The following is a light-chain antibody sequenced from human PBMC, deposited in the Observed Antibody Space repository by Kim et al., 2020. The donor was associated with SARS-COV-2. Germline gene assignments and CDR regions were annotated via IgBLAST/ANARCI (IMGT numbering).Light chain of an antibody. CDR3: ATWDDSLSGWV. CDR1: NSNIGSND. CDR2: RSD. V-gene: IGLV1-47*01. J-gene: IGLJ3*02. Sequence: GQRVSFSCSGSNSNIGSNDVALFQHLPGTAPKVLIHRSDQRPSGVPDRFSGSKSGTSASLAISGLRIDDEADYYCATWDDSLSGWVFGGGTQLTVL.